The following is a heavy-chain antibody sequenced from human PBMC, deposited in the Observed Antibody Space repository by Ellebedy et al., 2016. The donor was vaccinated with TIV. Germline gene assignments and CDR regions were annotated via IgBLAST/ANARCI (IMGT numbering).Heavy chain of an antibody. CDR3: ATDLRYCSNDVCFKRYDAFDI. D-gene: IGHD2-8*01. CDR2: FDPEDGET. CDR1: GYTLTELS. J-gene: IGHJ3*02. V-gene: IGHV1-24*01. Sequence: AASVKVSCKVSGYTLTELSMHWVRQAPGKGLEWMGGFDPEDGETIYAQKFQGRVTMTEETSTDTAYMELGSLRSEDTAVYYCATDLRYCSNDVCFKRYDAFDIWGQGTMVTVSS.